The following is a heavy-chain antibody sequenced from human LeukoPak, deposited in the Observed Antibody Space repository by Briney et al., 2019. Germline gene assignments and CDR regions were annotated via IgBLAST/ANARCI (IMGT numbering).Heavy chain of an antibody. CDR1: GGSISSGSYY. CDR2: IYTSGST. CDR3: ASVSGSYFGHYYFDY. Sequence: PSETLSLTCTVSGGSISSGSYYWSWIRQPAGKGLEWIGRIYTSGSTNYNPSLKSRVTISVDTSKNQFSLKLSSVTAADTAVYYCASVSGSYFGHYYFDYWGQGTLVTVSS. V-gene: IGHV4-61*02. J-gene: IGHJ4*02. D-gene: IGHD1-26*01.